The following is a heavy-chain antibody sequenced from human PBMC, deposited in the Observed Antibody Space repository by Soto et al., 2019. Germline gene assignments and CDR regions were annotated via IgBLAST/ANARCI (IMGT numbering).Heavy chain of an antibody. J-gene: IGHJ4*02. V-gene: IGHV4-31*03. CDR3: ARYIAALVFYFDY. D-gene: IGHD6-6*01. CDR2: IYYSGST. Sequence: SETLSLTCTVSGGSISSGGYYWSWIRQHPGKGLEWIGYIYYSGSTYYNPSLKSRVTISVDTSKNQFSLKLSSVTAADTAVYYCARYIAALVFYFDYWGQGTLVTVSS. CDR1: GGSISSGGYY.